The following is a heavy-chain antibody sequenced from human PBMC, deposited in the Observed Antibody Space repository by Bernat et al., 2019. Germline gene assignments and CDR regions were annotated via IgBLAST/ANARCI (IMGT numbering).Heavy chain of an antibody. CDR2: IYYSGST. D-gene: IGHD3-22*01. J-gene: IGHJ4*02. CDR1: GGTISSGDYY. Sequence: QVQLQESGPGLVKPSQTLSLTCTVSGGTISSGDYYWSWIRQPPGKGLEWIGYIYYSGSTYYNPSLKSRVTISVDMSTNQFSLKLSSVTAADTAVYYCARGDDSSGYYAAIDYWGQGTLVTVSS. V-gene: IGHV4-30-4*01. CDR3: ARGDDSSGYYAAIDY.